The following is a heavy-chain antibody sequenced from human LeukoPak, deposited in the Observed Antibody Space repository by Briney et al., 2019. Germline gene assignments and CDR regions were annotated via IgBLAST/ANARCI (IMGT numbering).Heavy chain of an antibody. CDR1: GGTFSSYT. CDR2: IIPILGIA. Sequence: EASVKVSCKAPGGTFSSYTISWVRQAPGQGLEWMGRIIPILGIANYAQKFQGRVTITADKSTSTAYMELSSLRSEDTAVYYCAATGGSGSYDFDYWGQGTLVTVSS. D-gene: IGHD3-10*01. CDR3: AATGGSGSYDFDY. J-gene: IGHJ4*02. V-gene: IGHV1-69*02.